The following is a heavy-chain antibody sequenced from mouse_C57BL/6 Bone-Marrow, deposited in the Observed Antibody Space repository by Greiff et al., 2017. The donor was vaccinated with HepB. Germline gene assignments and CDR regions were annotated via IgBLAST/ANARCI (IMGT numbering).Heavy chain of an antibody. CDR2: ISNGGGST. CDR1: GFTFSDYY. CDR3: ARPGGSNYVLYYAMDY. J-gene: IGHJ4*01. V-gene: IGHV5-12*01. D-gene: IGHD2-5*01. Sequence: DVMLVESGGGLVQPGGSLKLSCAASGFTFSDYYMYWVRQTPEKRLEWVAYISNGGGSTYYPDTVKGRFTISRDNAKNTLYLQMSRLKSEDTAMYYCARPGGSNYVLYYAMDYWGQGTTVTVSS.